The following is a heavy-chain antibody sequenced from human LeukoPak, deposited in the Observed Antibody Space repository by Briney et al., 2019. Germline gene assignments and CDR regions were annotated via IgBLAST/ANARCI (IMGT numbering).Heavy chain of an antibody. CDR2: IYTSGST. Sequence: PSQTLSLTCTVSGGSISSGSYYWSWIRQPAGKGLEWIVRIYTSGSTKYNPSLKSRVTISVDTSKNQFSLKLSSVTAADTAVYYCAREGSSGYYDYFDYWGQGTLVTVSS. V-gene: IGHV4-61*02. CDR1: GGSISSGSYY. J-gene: IGHJ4*02. D-gene: IGHD3-22*01. CDR3: AREGSSGYYDYFDY.